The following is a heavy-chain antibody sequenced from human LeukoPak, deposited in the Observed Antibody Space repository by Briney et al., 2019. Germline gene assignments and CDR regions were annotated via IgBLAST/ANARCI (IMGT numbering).Heavy chain of an antibody. J-gene: IGHJ6*03. CDR2: IFYSGST. D-gene: IGHD1-1*01. V-gene: IGHV4-59*11. CDR1: GGSISSHY. Sequence: PSETLPLTCTVSGGSISSHYWSWVRLSPAKGLEWIGYIFYSGSTDYSPSLTSRVTISIDTYKRYLSLNLSSVTAADTAVYYCVKHGPGGRGYLDVWGVGTTVTVSS. CDR3: VKHGPGGRGYLDV.